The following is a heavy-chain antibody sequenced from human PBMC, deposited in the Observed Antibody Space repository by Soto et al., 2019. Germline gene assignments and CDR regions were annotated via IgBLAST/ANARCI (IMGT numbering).Heavy chain of an antibody. CDR3: ARSPGIGTAGSGTRGRNIDY. J-gene: IGHJ4*02. CDR2: IYYSGST. V-gene: IGHV4-31*03. CDR1: GGSISRGGNY. Sequence: PSETLSLTCTVSGGSISRGGNYWTWIRQHPGKGLEWIGYIYYSGSTYYNPSLKSRVTISVDTSKNQFSLRLNSVTAADTAVYYCARSPGIGTAGSGTRGRNIDYWGQGTLVTVSS. D-gene: IGHD2-2*01.